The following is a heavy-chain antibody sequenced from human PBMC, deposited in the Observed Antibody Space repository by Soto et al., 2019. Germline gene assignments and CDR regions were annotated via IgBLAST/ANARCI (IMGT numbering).Heavy chain of an antibody. CDR1: GFTFSDHY. CDR2: TRNKANSYTT. CDR3: ARGPPSRVTTGYYYGMDV. D-gene: IGHD4-17*01. J-gene: IGHJ6*02. V-gene: IGHV3-72*01. Sequence: EVQLVESGGGLVQPGGSLRLSCAASGFTFSDHYMDWVRQAPGKGLEWVGRTRNKANSYTTEYAASVKGRFTISRDDSKMSLYLPMNSLKTEDTAVYYCARGPPSRVTTGYYYGMDVWGQGTTVTVSS.